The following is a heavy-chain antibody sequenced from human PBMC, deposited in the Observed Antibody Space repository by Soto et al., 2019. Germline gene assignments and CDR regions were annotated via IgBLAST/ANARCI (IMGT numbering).Heavy chain of an antibody. CDR1: GYSFTIYW. CDR3: ARHRECELNYYYYCIDV. V-gene: IGHV5-10-1*01. Sequence: GESLKIACKRSGYSFTIYWISLVRQMPGKGLEWMGRIDPSDSYTNYSPSFQGHVTTSADKSISTAYLQWSSLKASDTAMYYCARHRECELNYYYYCIDVWGQGTTVTVSS. CDR2: IDPSDSYT. D-gene: IGHD1-26*01. J-gene: IGHJ6*02.